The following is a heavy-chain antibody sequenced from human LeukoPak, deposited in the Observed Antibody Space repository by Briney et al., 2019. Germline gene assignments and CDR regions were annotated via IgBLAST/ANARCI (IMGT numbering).Heavy chain of an antibody. CDR1: GDSVSSNSAA. V-gene: IGHV6-1*01. Sequence: SQTLSLTCAISGDSVSSNSAAWNWIRRSPSRGLEWLGRTYYRSKWYNDYAVSVKSRITINPDTSKNQFSLQLNSVTPEDTAVYYCASSGIAAAGWYFDLWGRGTLVTVSS. CDR2: TYYRSKWYN. CDR3: ASSGIAAAGWYFDL. D-gene: IGHD6-13*01. J-gene: IGHJ2*01.